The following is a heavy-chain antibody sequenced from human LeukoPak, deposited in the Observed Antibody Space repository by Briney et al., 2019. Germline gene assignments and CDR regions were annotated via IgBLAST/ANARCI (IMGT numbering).Heavy chain of an antibody. J-gene: IGHJ6*03. D-gene: IGHD5-18*01. V-gene: IGHV4-38-2*02. CDR1: GYSISSGYY. CDR3: ARVAAMAEGYYYYYMDV. CDR2: IYHSGST. Sequence: SETLSLTCTVSGYSISSGYYWGWIRQPPGKGLEWIGSIYHSGSTYYSPSLKSRVTISVDTSKNQFSLKLSSVTAADTAVYYCARVAAMAEGYYYYYMDVWGKGTTVTVSS.